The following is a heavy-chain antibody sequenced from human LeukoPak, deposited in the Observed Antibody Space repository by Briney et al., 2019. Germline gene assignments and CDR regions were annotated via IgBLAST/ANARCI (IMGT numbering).Heavy chain of an antibody. CDR2: IYYSGST. J-gene: IGHJ4*02. V-gene: IGHV4-59*12. CDR3: ARDKTVFDY. CDR1: GGSISSYY. Sequence: KPSETLSLTCTVSGGSISSYYWSWIRQPPGKGLEWIGYIYYSGSTNYNPSLKSRVAISVDTSKNQFSLKVSSVTAADTAVYYCARDKTVFDYWGQGTLVTVSS.